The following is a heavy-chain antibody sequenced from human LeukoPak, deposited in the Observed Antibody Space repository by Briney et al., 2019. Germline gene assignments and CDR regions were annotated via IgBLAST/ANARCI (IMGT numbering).Heavy chain of an antibody. D-gene: IGHD2-2*01. J-gene: IGHJ6*03. CDR1: GFTLADLS. Sequence: GASVKVSCKVSGFTLADLSMHWVRQAPGKGLEWVGGFDRKNGDTIYAQRFRGRVTLTGDTSTGPAYMDLSSLSADDTAVYYCATGVFCATTTCPGYQHYYYFMDVWGKGTTVTVSS. CDR2: FDRKNGDT. CDR3: ATGVFCATTTCPGYQHYYYFMDV. V-gene: IGHV1-24*01.